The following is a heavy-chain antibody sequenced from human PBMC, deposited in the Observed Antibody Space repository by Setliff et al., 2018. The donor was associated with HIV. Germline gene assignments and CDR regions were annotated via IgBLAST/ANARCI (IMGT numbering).Heavy chain of an antibody. CDR1: GVPLSDYY. CDR2: VNHNGNI. V-gene: IGHV4-34*01. CDR3: ARQAWHSGRNGYFVDY. Sequence: SETLSLTCTLNGVPLSDYYWNWIRQSPGKGLEWIVEVNHNGNINYNPSLKSRVTVSVDTSKTQYSLKLSSVTAADTAVYYCARQAWHSGRNGYFVDYWGQGTLVTVSS. J-gene: IGHJ4*02. D-gene: IGHD2-15*01.